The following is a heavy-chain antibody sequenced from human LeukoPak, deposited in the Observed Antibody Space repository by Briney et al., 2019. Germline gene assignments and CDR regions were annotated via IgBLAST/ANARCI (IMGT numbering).Heavy chain of an antibody. CDR3: AKDPDTVLTVGSFDI. Sequence: GGSLRLSCAASGFTFSSYEMNWVRQAPGKGLEWVSAISGSGGSTYYADSVKGRFTISRDNSKNTLYLQMNSLRAEDTAVYYCAKDPDTVLTVGSFDIWGQGTMVTVSS. V-gene: IGHV3-23*01. CDR1: GFTFSSYE. D-gene: IGHD4-23*01. CDR2: ISGSGGST. J-gene: IGHJ3*02.